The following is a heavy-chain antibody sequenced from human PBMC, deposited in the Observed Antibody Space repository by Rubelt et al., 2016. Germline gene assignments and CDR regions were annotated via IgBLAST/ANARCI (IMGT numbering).Heavy chain of an antibody. CDR1: GGSISSSNY. D-gene: IGHD3-10*01. V-gene: IGHV3-7*03. Sequence: LQLQESGPGLVKPSETLSLACTVSGGSISSSNYWGWVRQSPGKGLEWVANIKEDGSATYYMDSVKGRFTISRDNAKSSSDLQRNSLRIEDTALYYWLKDMDSGWFEDSGFDSWGQGILVIVSS. J-gene: IGHJ5*01. CDR3: LKDMDSGWFEDSGFDS. CDR2: IKEDGSAT.